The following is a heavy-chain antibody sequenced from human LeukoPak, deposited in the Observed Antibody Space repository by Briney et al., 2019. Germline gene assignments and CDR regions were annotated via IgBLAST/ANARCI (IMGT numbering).Heavy chain of an antibody. D-gene: IGHD2-21*02. CDR1: GGSISSSSYY. CDR3: ARQSGDWEYYFDY. V-gene: IGHV4-39*01. CDR2: IYYSGST. Sequence: PSETLSLTCTVSGGSISSSSYYWGWIRQPPRKGLEWIGSIYYSGSTYYNPSLKSRVTISVDTSKNQFSLKLSSVTAADPAVYYCARQSGDWEYYFDYWGPGTLVTVSS. J-gene: IGHJ4*02.